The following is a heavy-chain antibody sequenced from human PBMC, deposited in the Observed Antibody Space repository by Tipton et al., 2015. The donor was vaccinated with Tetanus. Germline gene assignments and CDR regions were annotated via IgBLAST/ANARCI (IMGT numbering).Heavy chain of an antibody. D-gene: IGHD3-10*01. Sequence: TLSLTCTVSGDSFSSDNYCWTWIRQPPGKGLEWIGYVYYSGGTYSNPSLRSRVTISVDTSKSQFSLKMTSVTVADTAVYYCARSFRPRRITMIRGALGYFDYWGQGALVTVSS. CDR3: ARSFRPRRITMIRGALGYFDY. V-gene: IGHV4-30-4*01. CDR1: GDSFSSDNYC. J-gene: IGHJ4*02. CDR2: VYYSGGT.